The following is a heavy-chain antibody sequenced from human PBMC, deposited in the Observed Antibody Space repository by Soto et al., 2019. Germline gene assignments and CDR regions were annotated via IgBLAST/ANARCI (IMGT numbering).Heavy chain of an antibody. CDR2: IKQDGSEK. CDR3: SRDYGVFWTAYPGGGFAY. V-gene: IGHV3-7*01. D-gene: IGHD3-3*01. Sequence: EVQLVESGGALVQPGGSLRLSCAASGFTFSSYWMSWVRQAPGKGLEWVANIKQDGSEKYYVDSVKGRFIISRDNAKNTLSLQVNSLRAEDTAVYYCSRDYGVFWTAYPGGGFAYWGQGILVSVSS. CDR1: GFTFSSYW. J-gene: IGHJ4*02.